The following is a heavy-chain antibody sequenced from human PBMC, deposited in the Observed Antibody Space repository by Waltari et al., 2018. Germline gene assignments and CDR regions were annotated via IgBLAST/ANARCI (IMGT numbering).Heavy chain of an antibody. D-gene: IGHD1-26*01. V-gene: IGHV3-23*03. CDR2: IYSGGSK. CDR1: GFTFSSYA. CDR3: AKDREGRASYYFDY. Sequence: EVQLLESGGGLVQPGGSLRLSCAASGFTFSSYAMSWVRQAPGKGLELVSVIYSGGSKNYASSVKGRFTISRDNSKNTLYLQMNSLRAEDTAVYYCAKDREGRASYYFDYWGQGTLVTVSS. J-gene: IGHJ4*02.